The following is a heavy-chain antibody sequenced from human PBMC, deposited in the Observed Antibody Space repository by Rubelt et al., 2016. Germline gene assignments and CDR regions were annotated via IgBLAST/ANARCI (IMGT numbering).Heavy chain of an antibody. V-gene: IGHV1-69*10. Sequence: QVQLVQSGAEVKKPGSSVKVSCKASGGTFGRYAVTWVRQAPGQGLECLGGIIPILGVANYAQKFQGRVTITADKSTTTAYMELSSLRSEDTALYYCASAVLDYWGQGTLVIVSS. CDR1: GGTFGRYA. CDR2: IIPILGVA. CDR3: ASAVLDY. J-gene: IGHJ4*02.